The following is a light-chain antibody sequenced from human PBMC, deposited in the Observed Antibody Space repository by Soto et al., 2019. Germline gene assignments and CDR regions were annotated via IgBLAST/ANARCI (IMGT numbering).Light chain of an antibody. CDR2: DAS. Sequence: DIPMTQSPSTLSASLGDRVTITCRASQSISTWLAWYQQKPGRAPKLLIYDASSFESGVPSRFSGSGSGTDFTLTISSLQPDDFATYYCQQYNSYPITFGQGTRLEIK. J-gene: IGKJ5*01. V-gene: IGKV1-5*01. CDR3: QQYNSYPIT. CDR1: QSISTW.